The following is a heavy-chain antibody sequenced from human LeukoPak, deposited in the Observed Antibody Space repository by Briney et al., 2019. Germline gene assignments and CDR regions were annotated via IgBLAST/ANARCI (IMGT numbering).Heavy chain of an antibody. Sequence: PGGSLRLSCVASGFTFSNAWMSWVRQAPGKGLEWVGRIKSKTDGGTTDYAAPVKGRFTISRDDSKKTLYLQMNSLKSEDTAVYSCTTAETTGYGYWGQGTLVTVSS. CDR1: GFTFSNAW. CDR3: TTAETTGYGY. CDR2: IKSKTDGGTT. D-gene: IGHD4-17*01. J-gene: IGHJ4*02. V-gene: IGHV3-15*01.